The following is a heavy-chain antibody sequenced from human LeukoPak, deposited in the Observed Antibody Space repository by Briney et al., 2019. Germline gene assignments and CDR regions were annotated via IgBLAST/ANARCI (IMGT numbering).Heavy chain of an antibody. CDR1: GYTFTNYA. V-gene: IGHV1-3*03. D-gene: IGHD3-9*01. Sequence: ASVKVSCKASGYTFTNYAIHWVRQAPGQRLEWMGWINAGNGDTKYSQEFQGRVTIARDTSANTAYMQLSSLRSEDMAVYYCARDPLQYHDLLTGSQPQYYFDFWGQGTLVTVSS. CDR3: ARDPLQYHDLLTGSQPQYYFDF. CDR2: INAGNGDT. J-gene: IGHJ4*02.